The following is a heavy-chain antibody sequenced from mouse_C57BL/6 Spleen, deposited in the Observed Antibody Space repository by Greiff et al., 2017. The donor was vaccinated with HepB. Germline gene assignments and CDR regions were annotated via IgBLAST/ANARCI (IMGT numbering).Heavy chain of an antibody. CDR2: IYPSDSET. Sequence: VKLQQPGAELVRPGSSVKLSCKASGYTFTSYWMDWVKQRPGQGLEWIGNIYPSDSETHYNQKFKDKATLTVDKSSSTAYMQLSSLTSEDSAVYYCAREGNYGSFDYWGQGTTLTVSS. D-gene: IGHD1-1*01. J-gene: IGHJ2*01. CDR1: GYTFTSYW. V-gene: IGHV1-61*01. CDR3: AREGNYGSFDY.